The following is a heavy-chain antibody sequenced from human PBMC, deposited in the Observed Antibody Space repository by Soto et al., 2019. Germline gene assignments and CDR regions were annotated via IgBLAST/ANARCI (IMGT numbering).Heavy chain of an antibody. CDR1: GFTFSSYS. D-gene: IGHD4-17*01. Sequence: PGGSLRLSCAASGFTFSSYSMNWVRQAPGKGLAWVSSISSSTSYTYYVDSVKGRFTISRDNAKNSLYLQMNSLRAEDTAVYYCARETTMTTLDVWGKGTTVTGSS. CDR2: ISSSTSYT. V-gene: IGHV3-21*04. J-gene: IGHJ6*04. CDR3: ARETTMTTLDV.